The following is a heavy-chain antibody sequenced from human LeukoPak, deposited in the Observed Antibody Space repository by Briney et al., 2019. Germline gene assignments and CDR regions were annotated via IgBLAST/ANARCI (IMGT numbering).Heavy chain of an antibody. J-gene: IGHJ4*02. V-gene: IGHV3-48*03. Sequence: GGSLRLSCAASGFTFSSYAMNWVRQAPGKGLEWVSYISSSGSTIYYADSVKGRFTISRDNAKNSLYLQMNSLRAEDTAVYYCARERRGIAVALDYWGQGTLVTVSS. CDR3: ARERRGIAVALDY. CDR2: ISSSGSTI. CDR1: GFTFSSYA. D-gene: IGHD6-19*01.